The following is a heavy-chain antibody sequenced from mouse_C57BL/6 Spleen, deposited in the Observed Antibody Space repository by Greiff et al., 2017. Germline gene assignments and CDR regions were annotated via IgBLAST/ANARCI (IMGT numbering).Heavy chain of an antibody. V-gene: IGHV1-55*01. CDR2: IYPGSGST. CDR3: ARRFYYGSSLYFDV. Sequence: QVQLKQPGAELVKPGASVKMSCKASGYTFTSYWITWVKQRPGQGLEWIGDIYPGSGSTNYNEKFKSKATLTVDTSSSTAYMQLSSLTSEDSAVYYWARRFYYGSSLYFDVWGTGTTVTVSS. J-gene: IGHJ1*03. CDR1: GYTFTSYW. D-gene: IGHD1-1*01.